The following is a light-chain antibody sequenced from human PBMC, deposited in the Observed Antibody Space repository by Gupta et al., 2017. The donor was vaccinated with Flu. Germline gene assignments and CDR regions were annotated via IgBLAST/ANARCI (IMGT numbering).Light chain of an antibody. CDR3: RQHYNYPYT. Sequence: TLTQSPAFLSATPGDKVNITCKASQGIDDDMNWYQQKPGEAAIFIIQEATTFRTGIPTRFSGSGSGTDFTLTINNIESEDAASYFCRQHYNYPYTFGQGTKMEIK. J-gene: IGKJ2*01. CDR1: QGIDDD. V-gene: IGKV5-2*01. CDR2: EAT.